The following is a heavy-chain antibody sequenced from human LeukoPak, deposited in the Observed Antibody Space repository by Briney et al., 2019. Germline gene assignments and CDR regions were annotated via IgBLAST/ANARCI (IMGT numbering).Heavy chain of an antibody. CDR2: ILPDGGNK. CDR3: AIMTTVVTNFDY. Sequence: GGSLRLSCAVSGFIFSSFVMHWVRQAPGKGLEWVAAILPDGGNKHYADSVKGRVTISRDSSKNTLYLQMDSLRAEDTALYYCAIMTTVVTNFDYWGQGTLVTVSS. V-gene: IGHV3-30-3*01. CDR1: GFIFSSFV. J-gene: IGHJ4*02. D-gene: IGHD4-23*01.